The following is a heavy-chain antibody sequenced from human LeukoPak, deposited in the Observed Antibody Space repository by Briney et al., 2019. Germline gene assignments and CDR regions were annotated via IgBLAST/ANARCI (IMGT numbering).Heavy chain of an antibody. CDR3: ARDKEYYDFWSGYYTGRWGGLSYYYYYMDV. CDR2: INPNSGGT. CDR1: GYTFTGYY. Sequence: PQASVKVSCKASGYTFTGYYMHWVRQAPGQGLEWMGWINPNSGGTNYAQKFQGRVTMTRDTSISTAYMELSRLRSDDTAVYYCARDKEYYDFWSGYYTGRWGGLSYYYYYMDVWGKGTTVTVSS. V-gene: IGHV1-2*02. J-gene: IGHJ6*03. D-gene: IGHD3-3*01.